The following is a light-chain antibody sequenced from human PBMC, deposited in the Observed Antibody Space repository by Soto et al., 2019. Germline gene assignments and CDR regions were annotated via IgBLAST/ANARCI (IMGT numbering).Light chain of an antibody. Sequence: QSVLTQPPSASGSPGQSVTIRCTGTSSDVGGYDHVSWYQQHPGKAPKLMIYEVTKRPAGVPDRFSGSKSGNTASLTVSGLQAEDEADYYCSSDAGNYTYVFGTGTKLTVL. CDR3: SSDAGNYTYV. CDR2: EVT. CDR1: SSDVGGYDH. J-gene: IGLJ1*01. V-gene: IGLV2-8*01.